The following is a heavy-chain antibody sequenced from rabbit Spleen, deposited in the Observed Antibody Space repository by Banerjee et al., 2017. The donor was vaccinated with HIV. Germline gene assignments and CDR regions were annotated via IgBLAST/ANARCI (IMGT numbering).Heavy chain of an antibody. V-gene: IGHV1S45*01. D-gene: IGHD1-1*01. Sequence: QEQLEESGGGLVQPGGSLKLSCEASGVSFSDKDVMCWVRQAPGKGLEWIACINTVTGKSVYASGAKGRFIMSRTSSTTVTLQMTSLTAADTATYFCARDTSSSFSSYGMDLWGQGTLVTVS. CDR3: ARDTSSSFSSYGMDL. J-gene: IGHJ6*01. CDR1: GVSFSDKDV. CDR2: INTVTGKS.